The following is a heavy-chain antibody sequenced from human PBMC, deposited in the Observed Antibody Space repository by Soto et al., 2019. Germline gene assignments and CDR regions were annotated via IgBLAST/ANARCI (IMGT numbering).Heavy chain of an antibody. CDR2: ISFDGNYK. J-gene: IGHJ2*01. CDR1: GFTFSSYG. D-gene: IGHD1-26*01. Sequence: QVQLVESGGGVVQPGRSLRLSCVGSGFTFSSYGMHWVRQAPGKGLEWLAVISFDGNYKYHADSVKGRFTISRDNSKNKLFLEMGGVRPEYTAVYYCVTDNLTSGSNEDGYVYLWGRGNLVTVSP. V-gene: IGHV3-30*03. CDR3: VTDNLTSGSNEDGYVYL.